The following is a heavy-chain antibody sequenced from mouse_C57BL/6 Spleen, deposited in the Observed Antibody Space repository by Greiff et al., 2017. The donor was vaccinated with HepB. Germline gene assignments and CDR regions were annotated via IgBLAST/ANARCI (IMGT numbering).Heavy chain of an antibody. Sequence: EVQLVESGGGLVQPGGSLKLSCAASGFTFSDYYMYWVRQTPEKRLEWVAYISNGGGSTYYPDTVKGRFTISRDNAKNTLYLQMSRLKSEDTAMYYCARRGGGYDDWYFDVWGTGTTVTVSS. D-gene: IGHD2-2*01. J-gene: IGHJ1*03. CDR1: GFTFSDYY. CDR2: ISNGGGST. CDR3: ARRGGGYDDWYFDV. V-gene: IGHV5-12*01.